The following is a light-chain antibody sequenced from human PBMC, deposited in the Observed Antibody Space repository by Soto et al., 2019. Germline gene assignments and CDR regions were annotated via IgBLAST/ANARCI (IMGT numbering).Light chain of an antibody. V-gene: IGKV2-28*01. CDR2: LGS. J-gene: IGKJ4*01. Sequence: DLVMTQSPLSLPVTPGEPASISCRSSQSLLHSNGYNYLDWYLQKPGQSPQLLIYLGSNRASGVPDRFSGSGSGTDFTLKISRVEAEDVGVYYCMRRRTFGGGTKVEIK. CDR1: QSLLHSNGYNY. CDR3: MRRRT.